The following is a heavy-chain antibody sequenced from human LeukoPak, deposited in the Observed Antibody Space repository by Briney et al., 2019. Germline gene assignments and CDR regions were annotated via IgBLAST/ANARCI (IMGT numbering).Heavy chain of an antibody. CDR1: GGSFSGYY. J-gene: IGHJ1*01. Sequence: SETLSLTCAVYGGSFSGYYWSWIRQPPGKGLEWIGEINHSGSTNYNPSLKSRVTISVDTSKNQFSLKLSSVTAADTAVYYCARVGVPRYLRHWGQGTLVTVSS. CDR3: ARVGVPRYLRH. V-gene: IGHV4-34*01. D-gene: IGHD3-16*01. CDR2: INHSGST.